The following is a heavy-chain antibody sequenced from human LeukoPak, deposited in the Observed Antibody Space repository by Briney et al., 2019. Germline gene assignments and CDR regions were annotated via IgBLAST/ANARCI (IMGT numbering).Heavy chain of an antibody. V-gene: IGHV3-21*01. D-gene: IGHD4-17*01. CDR1: GFNFGSYS. Sequence: PGGSLRLSCAASGFNFGSYSMTWVRQAPGKGLEWVSSISSSSSYIYYADSVKGRFTISRDNAKNSLYLQMNSLRAEDTAVYYCARGWFDYGEPNWFDPWGQGTLVTVSS. J-gene: IGHJ5*02. CDR2: ISSSSSYI. CDR3: ARGWFDYGEPNWFDP.